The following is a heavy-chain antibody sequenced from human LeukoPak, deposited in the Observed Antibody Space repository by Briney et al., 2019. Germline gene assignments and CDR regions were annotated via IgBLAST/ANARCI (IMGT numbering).Heavy chain of an antibody. CDR3: ARVGGDYFVFDI. V-gene: IGHV3-33*08. Sequence: GRSLRLSCAASGFTFSSYGMHWVRQAPGKGLEWVAVIWYGGSNKYYADSVKGRFTISRDNSKNTLYLQMNSLRAEDTAVYYCARVGGDYFVFDIWGQGTMVTVSS. CDR1: GFTFSSYG. CDR2: IWYGGSNK. D-gene: IGHD4-17*01. J-gene: IGHJ3*02.